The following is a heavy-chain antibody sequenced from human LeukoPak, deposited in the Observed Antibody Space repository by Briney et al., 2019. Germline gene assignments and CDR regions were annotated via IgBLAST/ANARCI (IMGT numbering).Heavy chain of an antibody. CDR1: GFTFTNAW. D-gene: IGHD3-16*01. V-gene: IGHV3-15*01. CDR2: IRSQGYGGTT. Sequence: GGSLRLSCAASGFTFTNAWMNWVRLAPGKGLEWVARIRSQGYGGTTDYAAPVRGRFTISRDDSKDTVYLQMDSLKIEDTAVYYCCTVGGLNDGWLTYYHGHWGQGTRVTVSS. CDR3: CTVGGLNDGWLTYYHGH. J-gene: IGHJ4*02.